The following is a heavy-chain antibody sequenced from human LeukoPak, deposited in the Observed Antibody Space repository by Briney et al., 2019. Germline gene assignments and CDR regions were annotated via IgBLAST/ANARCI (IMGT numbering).Heavy chain of an antibody. D-gene: IGHD1-26*01. CDR2: ISSSGSTI. Sequence: GGSLRLSCAASGFTFSSYEMNWVRQAPGKGLEWVSYISSSGSTIYYADSVKGRFTISRDNAKNSLYLQMNSLRAEDTAVYYCARAPKFRLVGVSKGPFDPWGQGTLVTVSS. J-gene: IGHJ5*02. CDR1: GFTFSSYE. V-gene: IGHV3-48*03. CDR3: ARAPKFRLVGVSKGPFDP.